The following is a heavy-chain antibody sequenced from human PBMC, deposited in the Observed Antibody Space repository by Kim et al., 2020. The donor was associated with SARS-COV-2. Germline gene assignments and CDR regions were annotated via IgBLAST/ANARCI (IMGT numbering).Heavy chain of an antibody. J-gene: IGHJ4*02. V-gene: IGHV1-3*01. Sequence: ASVKVSCKASGYTFTSYCLHWVRQAPGQSLEWMGWIDVANTNTHYSENFQGRVNISRDTSATTVYIELSSLRSEDTAVYYCARDGRSVDYYFDYWGQGTLVTVSS. CDR2: IDVANTNT. CDR1: GYTFTSYC. CDR3: ARDGRSVDYYFDY.